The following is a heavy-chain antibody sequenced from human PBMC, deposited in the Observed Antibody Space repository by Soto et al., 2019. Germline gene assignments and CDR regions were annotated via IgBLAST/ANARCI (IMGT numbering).Heavy chain of an antibody. Sequence: QVQLVESGGGVVQPGRSLRLSCAASGFTFSTHAMHWVRQAPGKGLECVAIVSFDGSNKYYADSVKGRFTISRDNSKNTLYLQMSGLTLEDTAVYYCARDQTGITTTGGGRIDHWGQGTLVTVSS. V-gene: IGHV3-30-3*01. CDR2: VSFDGSNK. CDR1: GFTFSTHA. D-gene: IGHD1-20*01. CDR3: ARDQTGITTTGGGRIDH. J-gene: IGHJ4*02.